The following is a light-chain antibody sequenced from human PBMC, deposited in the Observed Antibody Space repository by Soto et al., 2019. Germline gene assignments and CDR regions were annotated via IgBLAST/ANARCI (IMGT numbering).Light chain of an antibody. Sequence: EIGLRQSPGTMSLSPGERGTLSCRASQSVRSNLVAWYQQKPGQAPRLLISGASNRAAGIPDRFSGSGSGTDFSLTISGLEPEDFAAYYCQQYGNSPGTFGQGTKLEIK. J-gene: IGKJ2*01. CDR1: QSVRSNL. CDR2: GAS. CDR3: QQYGNSPGT. V-gene: IGKV3-20*01.